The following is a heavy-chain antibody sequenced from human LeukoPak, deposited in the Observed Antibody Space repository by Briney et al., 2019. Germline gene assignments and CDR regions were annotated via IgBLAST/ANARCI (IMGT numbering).Heavy chain of an antibody. CDR1: GFTFSSYS. J-gene: IGHJ4*02. CDR3: ARGGIQLWPGRNFDY. CDR2: ISSSSSTI. Sequence: GGSLRLSCAASGFTFSSYSMNWVRQAPGKGLEWVSYISSSSSTIYYADSVKGRFTISRDNAKNSLYLQMNSLRAEDTAVYYCARGGIQLWPGRNFDYWGQGTLVTVSP. D-gene: IGHD5-18*01. V-gene: IGHV3-48*04.